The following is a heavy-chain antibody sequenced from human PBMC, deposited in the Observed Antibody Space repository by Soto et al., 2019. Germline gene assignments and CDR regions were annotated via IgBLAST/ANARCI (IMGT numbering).Heavy chain of an antibody. CDR2: ISSSGTTT. CDR1: GFTFSDFY. Sequence: QVQLVESGGGLVKPGGSLRLSCAASGFTFSDFYMSWIRQAPGKGLEWISYISSSGTTTYYTDSVKGRFTISGDNSKNSLYLPMNTLRDEETAVYYCTRIWGGGGYALIYWGQGTLVTVSS. D-gene: IGHD2-8*01. V-gene: IGHV3-11*01. CDR3: TRIWGGGGYALIY. J-gene: IGHJ4*02.